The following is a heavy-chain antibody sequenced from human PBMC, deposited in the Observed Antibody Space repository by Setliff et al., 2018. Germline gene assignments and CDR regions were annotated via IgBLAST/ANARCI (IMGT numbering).Heavy chain of an antibody. D-gene: IGHD5-18*01. Sequence: SETLSLTCTVSGGSVRGYYWSWIRQPPGKGLEWIGYMYNSGDTNYNPSLKSRVTISVDTSKNQFSLELRSVTAADTAVYYCARLPPLHTPMALTFDYWGQGILVTVSS. V-gene: IGHV4-4*09. CDR3: ARLPPLHTPMALTFDY. CDR2: MYNSGDT. J-gene: IGHJ4*02. CDR1: GGSVRGYY.